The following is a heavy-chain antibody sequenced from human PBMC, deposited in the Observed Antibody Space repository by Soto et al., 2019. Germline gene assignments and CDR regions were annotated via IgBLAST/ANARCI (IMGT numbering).Heavy chain of an antibody. CDR2: IYWYDDK. V-gene: IGHV2-5*01. Sequence: QITLNESGPTQAKPRQPLTMTCTFSGSSLTTSGVGVGWIRQSPGKAPEWLALIYWYDDKRYSPSLKSRLTNTKDTSKIQVVLTMADLDPADTATYSCAHRVLRTVFGLVTTTAIYFDFWGQGTPVAVSS. D-gene: IGHD3-3*01. CDR1: GSSLTTSGVG. CDR3: AHRVLRTVFGLVTTTAIYFDF. J-gene: IGHJ4*02.